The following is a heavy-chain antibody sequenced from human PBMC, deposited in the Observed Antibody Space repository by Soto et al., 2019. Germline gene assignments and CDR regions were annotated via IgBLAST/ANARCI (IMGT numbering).Heavy chain of an antibody. Sequence: QVQLVESGGGVVQPGRSLRLSCEATGFSFFNYGMHWVRQTPGKGLEWVAVISDDGRDKYYADSVKGRFTVSRDNSQNTLYLRMSSMRSEDTSVYYCAEGVWEQLRGDFDYWGQGTLVTVSS. D-gene: IGHD1-26*01. V-gene: IGHV3-30*18. CDR1: GFSFFNYG. CDR3: AEGVWEQLRGDFDY. CDR2: ISDDGRDK. J-gene: IGHJ4*02.